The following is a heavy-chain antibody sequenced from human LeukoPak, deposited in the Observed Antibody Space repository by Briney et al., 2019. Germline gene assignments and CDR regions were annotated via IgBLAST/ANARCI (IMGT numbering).Heavy chain of an antibody. CDR1: GGSISSGSYY. V-gene: IGHV4-61*02. CDR2: IYTSGST. CDR3: ARSTPTDLPSNWFDP. J-gene: IGHJ5*02. Sequence: SETLSLTCTVSGGSISSGSYYWSWIRQPAGKGLEWIGRIYTSGSTNYNPSLKSRVTISVDTSKTQFSLKLSSVTAADTAVYYCARSTPTDLPSNWFDPWGQGTLVTVSS.